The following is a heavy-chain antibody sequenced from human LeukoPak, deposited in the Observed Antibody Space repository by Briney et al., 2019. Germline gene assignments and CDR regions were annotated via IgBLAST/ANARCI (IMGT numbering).Heavy chain of an antibody. Sequence: GASVKVSCKASGYTFTSYDINWVRQATGQGLEWMGWMNPNSGNTGYAQKFQGRVTMTRNTSISTAYMELSSLRSEDTAVYYCARRLYGSGSYYLYYYYYMDVWGKGTTVTISS. J-gene: IGHJ6*03. CDR3: ARRLYGSGSYYLYYYYYMDV. CDR1: GYTFTSYD. D-gene: IGHD3-10*01. V-gene: IGHV1-8*01. CDR2: MNPNSGNT.